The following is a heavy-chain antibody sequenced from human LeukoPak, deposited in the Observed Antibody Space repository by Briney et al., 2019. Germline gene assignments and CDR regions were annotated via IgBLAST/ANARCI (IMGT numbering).Heavy chain of an antibody. J-gene: IGHJ4*02. Sequence: PGGSLRLSCAASGFIFRSYWMNWVRQAPGKGLEWVSAISGSGGSTYYADSVKGRFTISRDNSKNTLYLQMNSLRAEDTAVYYCAKDTKSLSGVVVPAAKGPLDSSGYYYGPRWGQGTLVTVSS. CDR3: AKDTKSLSGVVVPAAKGPLDSSGYYYGPR. CDR1: GFIFRSYW. CDR2: ISGSGGST. V-gene: IGHV3-23*01. D-gene: IGHD3-22*01.